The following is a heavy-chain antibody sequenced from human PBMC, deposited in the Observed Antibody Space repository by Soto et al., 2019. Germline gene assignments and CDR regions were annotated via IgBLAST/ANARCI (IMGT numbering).Heavy chain of an antibody. CDR3: ARRVVVTSVRDIAYYYYGLDV. CDR1: GGTFSSYA. D-gene: IGHD2-21*02. Sequence: QVQLVQSGAEVKEPGSSVKLSCKAFGGTFSSYAICWVRQAPGQGLEWMGGIIPMFDSTNYAQKFQGRVTITADESTSTAFMELSSLRSEDTAVYYCARRVVVTSVRDIAYYYYGLDVWGQGTTVTVSS. CDR2: IIPMFDST. J-gene: IGHJ6*02. V-gene: IGHV1-69*01.